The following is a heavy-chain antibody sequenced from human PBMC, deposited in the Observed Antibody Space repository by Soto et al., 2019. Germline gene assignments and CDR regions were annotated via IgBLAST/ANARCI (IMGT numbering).Heavy chain of an antibody. CDR1: GYTFTSYA. CDR2: INAGNGNT. CDR3: AVGDNWNRGNHYYYYMDV. D-gene: IGHD1-20*01. Sequence: GASVKVSCKASGYTFTSYAMHWVRQAPGQRLEWMGWINAGNGNTKYSQKLQGRVTITRDTSASTAYMELSSLRSEDTAVYYCAVGDNWNRGNHYYYYMDVWGKGTTVTVSS. V-gene: IGHV1-3*01. J-gene: IGHJ6*03.